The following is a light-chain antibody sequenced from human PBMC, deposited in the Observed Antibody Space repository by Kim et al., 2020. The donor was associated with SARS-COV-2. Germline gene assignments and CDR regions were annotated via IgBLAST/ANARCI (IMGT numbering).Light chain of an antibody. Sequence: PGDTATLSCRASQNVHSNLAWYQQKTGQAPRLLIYGASSRATDIPARFSGGGAYAEFTLTISSLQSEDFAVYYWQQYNDWSPYTFGQGTKVDIK. CDR3: QQYNDWSPYT. CDR2: GAS. CDR1: QNVHSN. V-gene: IGKV3-15*01. J-gene: IGKJ2*01.